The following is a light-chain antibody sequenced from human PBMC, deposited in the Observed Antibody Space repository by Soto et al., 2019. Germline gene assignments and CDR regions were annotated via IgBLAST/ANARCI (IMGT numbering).Light chain of an antibody. CDR3: SSYGSTSTRYV. Sequence: QSALTQPASASRSPGQSITISCTGTSSDVGGYNYVSWYQQHPGKAPKLMIYEVSNRPSGVSNRFSGSKSANTASLTISGLQAEDEADYFCSSYGSTSTRYVFGTGTKVT. V-gene: IGLV2-14*01. J-gene: IGLJ1*01. CDR1: SSDVGGYNY. CDR2: EVS.